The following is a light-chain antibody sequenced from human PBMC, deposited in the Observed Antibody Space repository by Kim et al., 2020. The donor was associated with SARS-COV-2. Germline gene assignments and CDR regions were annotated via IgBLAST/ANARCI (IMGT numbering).Light chain of an antibody. CDR2: GDS. CDR1: NMGTKK. Sequence: VARGQTARITCGGNNMGTKKVHGFQQTPGRAPVLVICGDSNRPSGTPERFSGSNSGNTATLTISRAQPGDEADYYCQVWDSSTGVFGGGTQLTVL. CDR3: QVWDSSTGV. V-gene: IGLV3-9*01. J-gene: IGLJ3*02.